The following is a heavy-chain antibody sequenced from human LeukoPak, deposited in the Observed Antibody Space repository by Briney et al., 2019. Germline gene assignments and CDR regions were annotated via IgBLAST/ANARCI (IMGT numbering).Heavy chain of an antibody. V-gene: IGHV3-48*01. D-gene: IGHD6-13*01. Sequence: SGGSLRLSCAASGFTFSSHSMNWVRQAPGKGLEWVSYISSSSSIIYYADSVKGRFTISRDNAKNSLYLQMNSLRVEDTAVYYCARIYSSSWFPHTDYRGQGTLVTVSS. CDR2: ISSSSSII. CDR3: ARIYSSSWFPHTDY. CDR1: GFTFSSHS. J-gene: IGHJ4*02.